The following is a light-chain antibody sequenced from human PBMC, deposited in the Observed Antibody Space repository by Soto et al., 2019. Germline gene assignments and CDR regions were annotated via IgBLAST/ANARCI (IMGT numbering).Light chain of an antibody. V-gene: IGLV2-14*01. CDR2: GVT. CDR3: SSYTSGSSHYV. Sequence: QSALTQPASVSGPPGQSITISCTGTSSDVGAYYSVSWYQHHPGKAPKLIIYGVTNRPSGVSNRFSGSKSGNTASLTISGLQAEDEADYHCSSYTSGSSHYVFGTGTEVTVL. J-gene: IGLJ1*01. CDR1: SSDVGAYYS.